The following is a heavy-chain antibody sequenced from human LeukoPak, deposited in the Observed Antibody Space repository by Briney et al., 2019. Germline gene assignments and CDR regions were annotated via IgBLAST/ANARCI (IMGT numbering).Heavy chain of an antibody. D-gene: IGHD6-19*01. Sequence: ASVKVSCKASGYTFTGYYMHWVRQAPGHGLQWMGWINPNSGGTNYAQKFQGRVTMTRATSISTAYMELSRLRSDATAVYYGARDRSSGWFRGKWFDPWGQGTLVTVSS. CDR3: ARDRSSGWFRGKWFDP. J-gene: IGHJ5*02. CDR2: INPNSGGT. V-gene: IGHV1-2*02. CDR1: GYTFTGYY.